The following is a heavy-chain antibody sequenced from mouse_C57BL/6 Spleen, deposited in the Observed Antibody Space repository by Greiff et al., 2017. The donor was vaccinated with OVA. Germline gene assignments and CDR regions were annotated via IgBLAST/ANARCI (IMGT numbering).Heavy chain of an antibody. CDR3: TNTFAY. Sequence: VQLKESGAELVRPGASVKLSCTASGFNITDDYMHWVKQRPEQGLEWIGWIDPENGDTESASKFQGKATITADTSSNTAYLQRSSLTAEDTAVKYCTNTFAYWGQGTLVTVSA. J-gene: IGHJ3*01. V-gene: IGHV14-4*01. CDR2: IDPENGDT. CDR1: GFNITDDY.